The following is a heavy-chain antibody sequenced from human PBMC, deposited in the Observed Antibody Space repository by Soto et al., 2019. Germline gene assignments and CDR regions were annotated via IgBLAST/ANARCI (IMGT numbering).Heavy chain of an antibody. J-gene: IGHJ2*01. D-gene: IGHD2-2*01. V-gene: IGHV3-21*01. CDR1: GFMFTSYS. CDR3: ARDLVGGYCSSTSCYLADWYFDL. CDR2: ISSSSSYI. Sequence: GGSLRLSCAASGFMFTSYSMSWVRQAPGKGLEWVSSISSSSSYIYYADSVKGRFTISRDNAKNSLYLQMNSLRAEDTAVYYCARDLVGGYCSSTSCYLADWYFDLWGRGTLVTVSS.